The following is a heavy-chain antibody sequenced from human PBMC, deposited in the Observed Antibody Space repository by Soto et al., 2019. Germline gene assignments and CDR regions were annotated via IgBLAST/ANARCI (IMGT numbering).Heavy chain of an antibody. D-gene: IGHD1-26*01. CDR3: AKGAGDRLSLGMDV. CDR1: GVSFNSYD. J-gene: IGHJ6*02. CDR2: ISYDGSNT. Sequence: QAHLVASGGGVVQPGTSLRLSCAASGVSFNSYDMHWVRQAPGKGPEWVAIISYDGSNTYYSDSVRGRFTISRDNSKDTLSLQMHSLRSEDTAIYYCAKGAGDRLSLGMDVWGQGTTVTVSS. V-gene: IGHV3-30*18.